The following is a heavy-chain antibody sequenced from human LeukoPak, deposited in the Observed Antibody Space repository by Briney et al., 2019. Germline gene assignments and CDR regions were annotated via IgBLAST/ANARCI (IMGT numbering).Heavy chain of an antibody. CDR2: INPSSGDT. J-gene: IGHJ3*01. V-gene: IGHV1-2*06. Sequence: ASVKVSCKASGYTFTGVYIHWVRQAPGQGLEWMGRINPSSGDTNYEQNFQGRVTMAWDTSISTAYLDLSRLTSYDTAVYYCRLFHTPIFDLWGQGTMITVPS. D-gene: IGHD3-3*01. CDR3: RLFHTPIFDL. CDR1: GYTFTGVY.